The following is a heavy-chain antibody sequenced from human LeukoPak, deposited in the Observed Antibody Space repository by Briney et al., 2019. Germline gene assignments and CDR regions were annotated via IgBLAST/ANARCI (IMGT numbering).Heavy chain of an antibody. Sequence: PSETLSLTCIVSGGSISSYYWSWIRQPPGKGLEWIGYIYYSGSTNYNPSLKSRVTISVDTSKNQFSLKLSSVTAADTAVYYCASVVPPKGRAFDIWGQGTMVTVSS. D-gene: IGHD3-16*02. CDR2: IYYSGST. CDR3: ASVVPPKGRAFDI. V-gene: IGHV4-59*01. CDR1: GGSISSYY. J-gene: IGHJ3*02.